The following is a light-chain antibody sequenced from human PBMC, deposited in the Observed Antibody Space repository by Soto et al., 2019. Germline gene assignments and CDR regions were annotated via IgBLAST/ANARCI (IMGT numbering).Light chain of an antibody. V-gene: IGLV2-23*02. J-gene: IGLJ1*01. CDR2: EVS. Sequence: QSALTQPASVSGSPGQSITISCTGTSSNVGTCNLVSWYQQHPGEAPKLLIYEVSERPSGVSIRFTASKSGNTASLTISGLQAEDEADYYCCSYADVSSYVFGTGTKLTVL. CDR1: SSNVGTCNL. CDR3: CSYADVSSYV.